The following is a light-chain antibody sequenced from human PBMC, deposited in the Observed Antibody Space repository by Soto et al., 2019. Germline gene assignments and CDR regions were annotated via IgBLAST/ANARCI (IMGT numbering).Light chain of an antibody. CDR3: AVWDDSLNGFYV. CDR1: SSNNGSNT. V-gene: IGLV1-44*01. J-gene: IGLJ1*01. CDR2: YNN. Sequence: QSVLTQPPSASGTPGQRVTISCSGSSSNNGSNTVNWYQQIPGTAPKLLIYYNNQRPSGVPDRFSGSKSGTSASLAISGLRSEDEADYYCAVWDDSLNGFYVFGTGTKLTVL.